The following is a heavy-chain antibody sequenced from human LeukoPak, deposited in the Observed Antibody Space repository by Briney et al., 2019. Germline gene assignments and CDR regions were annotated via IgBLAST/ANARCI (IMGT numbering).Heavy chain of an antibody. V-gene: IGHV3-30*02. J-gene: IGHJ4*02. CDR2: IQYDGSNE. CDR1: RFTFSSYG. Sequence: PGGSLRLSCAASRFTFSSYGMHWVRQAPGKGLEWVAYIQYDGSNEQYADSVKGRFTISRDNAKNSLYLQMNSLRAEDTAVYYCAGEGVNGPYYFDYWGQGTLVTVSS. D-gene: IGHD3-16*01. CDR3: AGEGVNGPYYFDY.